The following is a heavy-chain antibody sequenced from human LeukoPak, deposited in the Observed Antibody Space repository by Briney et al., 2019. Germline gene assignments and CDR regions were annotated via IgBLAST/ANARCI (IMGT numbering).Heavy chain of an antibody. J-gene: IGHJ4*02. D-gene: IGHD3-10*01. CDR1: GGSISSGSYY. Sequence: KPSETLSLTCTVSGGSISSGSYYWSWIRQPPGKGLEWIGYIYYSGSTNYNPSLKSRVTISVDTFKNQFSLKLGSVTAADTAVYYCARGRSTMVEGFDYWGQGTLVTVSS. CDR3: ARGRSTMVEGFDY. CDR2: IYYSGST. V-gene: IGHV4-61*01.